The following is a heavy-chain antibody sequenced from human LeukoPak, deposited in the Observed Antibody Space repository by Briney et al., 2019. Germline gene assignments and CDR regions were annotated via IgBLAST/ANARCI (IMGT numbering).Heavy chain of an antibody. CDR2: ISPYSGNT. V-gene: IGHV1-18*01. CDR1: GYTFTTYA. J-gene: IGHJ4*02. D-gene: IGHD3/OR15-3a*01. CDR3: ARGGGDFGLPLDY. Sequence: ASVKVSCKASGYTFTTYAISWVRQAPGQGLEWMGWISPYSGNTNYAQNLQGRVTMTTDTSTSTAYMELRSLRSVDTAVYYCARGGGDFGLPLDYWGQGTLVTVSS.